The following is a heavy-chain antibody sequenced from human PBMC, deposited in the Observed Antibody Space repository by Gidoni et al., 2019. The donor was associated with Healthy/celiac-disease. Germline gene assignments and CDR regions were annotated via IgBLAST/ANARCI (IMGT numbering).Heavy chain of an antibody. CDR2: INHSGST. V-gene: IGHV4-34*01. J-gene: IGHJ4*02. CDR1: GGSFSGYY. CDR3: ARGRVGGYSYGRKPYYFDY. D-gene: IGHD5-18*01. Sequence: QVQLQQWGAGLLKPSETLSLTCAVYGGSFSGYYWSWIRQPPGKGLEWIGEINHSGSTNYNPSLKSRVTISVDTSKNQFSLKLSSVTAADTAVYYCARGRVGGYSYGRKPYYFDYWGQGTLVTVSS.